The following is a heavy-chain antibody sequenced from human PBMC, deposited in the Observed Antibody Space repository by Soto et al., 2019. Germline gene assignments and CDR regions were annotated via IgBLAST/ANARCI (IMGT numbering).Heavy chain of an antibody. J-gene: IGHJ4*02. D-gene: IGHD6-19*01. CDR1: GFSLANYP. CDR2: SSPRGDTI. Sequence: XGSLRLSCVAAGFSLANYPMNWVRQTPGKGLAWISYSSPRGDTIYYADSVEGRFTISRDNARNSLSLHMSSLRDEDSALYYCAKGPHTNVGWPYYFESWGQGVPVTVSS. CDR3: AKGPHTNVGWPYYFES. V-gene: IGHV3-48*02.